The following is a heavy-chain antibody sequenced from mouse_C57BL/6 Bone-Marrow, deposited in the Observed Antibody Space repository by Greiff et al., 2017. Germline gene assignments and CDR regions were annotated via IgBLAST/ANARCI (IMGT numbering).Heavy chain of an antibody. CDR3: ARQRSFFDY. V-gene: IGHV5-6*01. J-gene: IGHJ2*01. CDR2: ISSGGSYT. D-gene: IGHD1-1*01. Sequence: EVQLVESGGDLVKPGGSLKLSCAASGFTFSSYGMSWVRQTPDKRLEWVATISSGGSYTYYPDSVKGRFTISRDNAKNTLYLQMSSLKSEDTAMYYCARQRSFFDYWGQGTTLTVSS. CDR1: GFTFSSYG.